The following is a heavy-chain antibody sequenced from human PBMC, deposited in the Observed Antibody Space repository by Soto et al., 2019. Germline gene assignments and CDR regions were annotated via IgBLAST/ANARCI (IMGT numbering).Heavy chain of an antibody. V-gene: IGHV4-39*07. Sequence: SETLSLTCTVSGDSVRSSSYYWGWIRQPPGKGLEWIASIYYSGRTHNNPALKSRVTMSIDTYTNQFSLKLSSVTAADTAVYYCARDSSWGSSGYYYPFDYWGQGTLVTV. CDR1: GDSVRSSSYY. CDR3: ARDSSWGSSGYYYPFDY. CDR2: IYYSGRT. D-gene: IGHD3-22*01. J-gene: IGHJ4*02.